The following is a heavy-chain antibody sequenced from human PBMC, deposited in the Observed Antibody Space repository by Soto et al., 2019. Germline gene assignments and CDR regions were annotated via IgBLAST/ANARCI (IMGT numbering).Heavy chain of an antibody. CDR1: GGTFSSYA. Sequence: QVQLVQSGAEVKKPGSSVKVSCKASGGTFSSYAISWMRQAPGQGLEWMGGIIPIFGTANYAQKFQGRVTITADESTSTAYMELSSLRSEDTAVYYCARVAAASLYYYYYGMDVWGQGTTVTVSS. CDR3: ARVAAASLYYYYYGMDV. J-gene: IGHJ6*02. CDR2: IIPIFGTA. D-gene: IGHD6-25*01. V-gene: IGHV1-69*01.